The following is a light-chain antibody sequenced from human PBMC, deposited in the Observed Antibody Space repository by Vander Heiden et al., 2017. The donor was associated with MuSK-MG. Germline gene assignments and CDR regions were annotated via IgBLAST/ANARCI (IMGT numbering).Light chain of an antibody. Sequence: DIQMTQSPSTLSASVGDRVTITCRASQSVSIWLAWYQQKPGKAPNLLIYKASTLQSGVPSRFSGSGSGTEFTLTISSLQPDDIATYYCQQYKSNSWMFGQGTKVEIK. CDR1: QSVSIW. CDR2: KAS. J-gene: IGKJ1*01. V-gene: IGKV1-5*03. CDR3: QQYKSNSWM.